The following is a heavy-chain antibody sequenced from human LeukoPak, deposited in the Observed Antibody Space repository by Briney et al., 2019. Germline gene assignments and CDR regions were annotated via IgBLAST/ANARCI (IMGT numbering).Heavy chain of an antibody. J-gene: IGHJ4*02. CDR1: GGTFSSYA. CDR2: IIPIFGTA. D-gene: IGHD3-3*01. V-gene: IGHV1-69*13. Sequence: ASVKVSCKASGGTFSSYAISWVRQAPGQGLEWLEGIIPIFGTANDAQKFQGRVTITADESTSTAYMEPSSLRSEDTAVYYCARGKYYDFWSGDSYFDYWGQGTLVTVSS. CDR3: ARGKYYDFWSGDSYFDY.